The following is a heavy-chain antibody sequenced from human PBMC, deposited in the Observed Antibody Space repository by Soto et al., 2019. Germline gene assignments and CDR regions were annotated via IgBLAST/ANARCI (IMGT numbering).Heavy chain of an antibody. J-gene: IGHJ6*02. Sequence: SETLSLTCTVSGGSISSGGYYWSWIRQHPGKGLEWIGYIYYSGSTYYNPSLKSRVTISVDTSKNQFSLKLSSVTAADTAVYYCAREAYDILTGHINYYYYGMDVWGQGTRVTFSS. V-gene: IGHV4-31*03. CDR3: AREAYDILTGHINYYYYGMDV. CDR2: IYYSGST. CDR1: GGSISSGGYY. D-gene: IGHD3-9*01.